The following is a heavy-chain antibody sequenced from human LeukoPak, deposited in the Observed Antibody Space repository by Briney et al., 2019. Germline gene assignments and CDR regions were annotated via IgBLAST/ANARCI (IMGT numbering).Heavy chain of an antibody. V-gene: IGHV4-59*13. J-gene: IGHJ4*01. CDR1: GGSISSYY. CDR2: IYYTAST. D-gene: IGHD2-15*01. Sequence: SETLSLTWTVAGGSISSYYWRWIRQPPKKGLEWIGFIYYTASTNYNPSLKSRVTISVDTSKSQFSLKWTSVTAADTAMYYWAACTGGTCYHLKFDYWGQGTLVTVSS. CDR3: AACTGGTCYHLKFDY.